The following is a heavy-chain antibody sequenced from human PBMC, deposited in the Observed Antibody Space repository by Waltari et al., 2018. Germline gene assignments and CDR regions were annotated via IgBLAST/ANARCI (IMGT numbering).Heavy chain of an antibody. D-gene: IGHD3-22*01. CDR2: IKHDGTGT. V-gene: IGHV3-74*01. J-gene: IGHJ4*02. Sequence: EVQLVESGGGLVQPGGTLRLPCGVPGFTFINSWMHWVRQVPGKGLVWVSRIKHDGTGTIYADSVQGRFTISRDNGKNTLYLQMNSLRGEDTAVYFCGRGYNDRRLDYWGQGTLVTVSS. CDR1: GFTFINSW. CDR3: GRGYNDRRLDY.